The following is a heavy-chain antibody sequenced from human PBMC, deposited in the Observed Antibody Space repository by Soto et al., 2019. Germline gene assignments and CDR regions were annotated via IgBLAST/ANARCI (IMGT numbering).Heavy chain of an antibody. CDR3: AKELGGYSYGYELDH. CDR2: ISWNSGTR. D-gene: IGHD5-18*01. V-gene: IGHV3-9*01. J-gene: IGHJ4*02. CDR1: GFTFDIYA. Sequence: EVQLVDSGGGLVQPGRSLRLSCAASGFTFDIYAMHWVRQAPGKGLEWVASISWNSGTRSYADSVKGRFTISRDNAKNSLYVQMDSLRTEDTAFYYCAKELGGYSYGYELDHWGQGTLVAVSS.